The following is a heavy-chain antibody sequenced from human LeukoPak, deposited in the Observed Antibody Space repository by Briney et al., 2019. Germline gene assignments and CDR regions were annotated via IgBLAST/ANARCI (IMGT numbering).Heavy chain of an antibody. Sequence: SETLSLTCTVSGSSISSYRWSWIRQPPGQGLEWIGYISTSGSTNYNPSLQSRVTTSVDTSKNQLSLKLSSVTDADTAVYYCARHRTSGWGLDYWGQGTHVTVS. CDR1: GSSISSYR. J-gene: IGHJ4*02. D-gene: IGHD6-19*01. CDR2: ISTSGST. V-gene: IGHV4-59*08. CDR3: ARHRTSGWGLDY.